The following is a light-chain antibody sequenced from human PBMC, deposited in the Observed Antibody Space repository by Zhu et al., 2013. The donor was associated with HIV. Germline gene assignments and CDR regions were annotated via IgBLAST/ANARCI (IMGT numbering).Light chain of an antibody. Sequence: DIVMTQSPGTLSVSPGGRATLSCRASQSVGSNLAWYQQKPGQAPRLLISGASNRATGIPARFSGSGSGTEFTLTISSLQSEDFAVYYCQQYNTWPPNTFGQGTRLDIK. CDR3: QQYNTWPPNT. CDR2: GAS. J-gene: IGKJ2*01. CDR1: QSVGSN. V-gene: IGKV3-15*01.